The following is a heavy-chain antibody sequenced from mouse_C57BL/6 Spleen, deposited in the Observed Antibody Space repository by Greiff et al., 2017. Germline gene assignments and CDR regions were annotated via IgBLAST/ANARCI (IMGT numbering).Heavy chain of an antibody. CDR1: GYAFTNYL. CDR3: ARSGNGYSNYGYFDV. J-gene: IGHJ1*03. CDR2: INPGSGGT. V-gene: IGHV1-54*01. Sequence: VKLQESGAELVRPGTSVKVSCKASGYAFTNYLIEWVKQRPGQGLEWIGVINPGSGGTNYNEKFKGKATLTADKSSSTAYMQLSSLTSEDSAVYFCARSGNGYSNYGYFDVWGTGTTVTVSS. D-gene: IGHD2-5*01.